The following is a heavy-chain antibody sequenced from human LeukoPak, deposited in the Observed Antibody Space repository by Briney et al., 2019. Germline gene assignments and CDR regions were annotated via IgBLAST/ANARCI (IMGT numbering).Heavy chain of an antibody. CDR2: IFYSGST. CDR3: ARGSRSWRYYYYYYMDV. V-gene: IGHV4-39*07. CDR1: GGSISTSSYY. J-gene: IGHJ6*03. D-gene: IGHD6-13*01. Sequence: PSETLSLTCTVSGGSISTSSYYWGWVRQPPGKGLEWIGNIFYSGSTYYSPSLKSRVTISLDTSRNQFSLKLSSVTAADTAVYYCARGSRSWRYYYYYYMDVWGKGTTVTISS.